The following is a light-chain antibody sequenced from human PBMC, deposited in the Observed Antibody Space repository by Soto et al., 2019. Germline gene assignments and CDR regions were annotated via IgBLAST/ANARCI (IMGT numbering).Light chain of an antibody. Sequence: EIVLTQSPATLSLSPGERGTLSCRASQSVGRYLAWYQHKPGQPPRLLIYDTSNRAPGTPGRFGGSGSGTDFTLTISSLEPEDFAVYYCMQRSVWPWTVGQGTKVEVK. CDR2: DTS. CDR1: QSVGRY. CDR3: MQRSVWPWT. V-gene: IGKV3-11*01. J-gene: IGKJ1*01.